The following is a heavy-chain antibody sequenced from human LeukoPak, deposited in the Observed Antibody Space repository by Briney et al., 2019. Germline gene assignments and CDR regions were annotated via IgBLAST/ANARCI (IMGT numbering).Heavy chain of an antibody. V-gene: IGHV4-39*01. CDR1: GGSITSSSN. J-gene: IGHJ4*02. CDR2: IFYSGST. CDR3: ARHEKVYGASFDY. Sequence: SETLSLTCTVSGGSITSSSNWGWIRQPPGKGLDWIGSIFYSGSTFYSPSLKSRITISVDTSKNQFSLKLNSVTAADTAIYYCARHEKVYGASFDYWGQRTLVTVSS. D-gene: IGHD2-8*01.